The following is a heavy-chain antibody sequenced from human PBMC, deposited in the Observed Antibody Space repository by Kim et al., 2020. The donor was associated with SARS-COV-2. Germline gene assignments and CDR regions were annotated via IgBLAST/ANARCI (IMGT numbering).Heavy chain of an antibody. J-gene: IGHJ6*03. CDR2: IYSSGSS. D-gene: IGHD2-2*01. Sequence: SETLSLTCTVSGVSISTNYWSWIRQPAGKGLEWIGRIYSSGSSNYNPSLKSRVTMSVDTSKNQFSLKLNSVTAADTAVYYCARAQGYCGSANCHVHSYFYYYMDVWGKGTTVTVSS. V-gene: IGHV4-4*07. CDR1: GVSISTNY. CDR3: ARAQGYCGSANCHVHSYFYYYMDV.